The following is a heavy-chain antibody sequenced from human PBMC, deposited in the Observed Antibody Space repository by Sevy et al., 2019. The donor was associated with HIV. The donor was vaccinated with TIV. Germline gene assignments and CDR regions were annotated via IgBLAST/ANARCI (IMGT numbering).Heavy chain of an antibody. CDR2: INAGNGNT. CDR1: GYIFNSYS. CDR3: ARERETGEFYNAMDV. J-gene: IGHJ6*02. D-gene: IGHD3-16*01. Sequence: ASVKVSCKASGYIFNSYSMHWVRQAPGQRLEWMGWINAGNGNTKYSQSFQGRVTITRDTSASTVYMELSSLISEDMAVYFCARERETGEFYNAMDVWGQGTTVTVSS. V-gene: IGHV1-3*01.